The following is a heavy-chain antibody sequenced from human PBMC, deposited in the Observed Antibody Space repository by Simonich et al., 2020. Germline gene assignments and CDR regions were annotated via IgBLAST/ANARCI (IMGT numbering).Heavy chain of an antibody. Sequence: QVQLVQSGAEVKKPGASLKVSCKAYGYTFSVYYMHWLQQDTGQGLEWMGWSNPNSGGTNYAQKFQGRVTMTRDTSISTAYMELSRLRSDDTAVYYCARNGLVGILKAFDIWGQGTMVTVSS. CDR2: SNPNSGGT. CDR1: GYTFSVYY. D-gene: IGHD2-21*01. J-gene: IGHJ3*02. CDR3: ARNGLVGILKAFDI. V-gene: IGHV1-2*02.